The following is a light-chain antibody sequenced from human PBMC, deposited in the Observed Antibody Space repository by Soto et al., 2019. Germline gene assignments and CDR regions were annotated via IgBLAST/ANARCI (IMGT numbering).Light chain of an antibody. CDR1: QSISSH. CDR3: QQYSNWPPIT. J-gene: IGKJ5*01. Sequence: DIVMTQSPATLSVSPGGRATLSCRASQSISSHLAWYQQKPGQAPRLLIYDTSTRATGIPARFSGSGSGTEFTLPISSLQSEDFAVYYCQQYSNWPPITFGQGTRLEIK. V-gene: IGKV3-15*01. CDR2: DTS.